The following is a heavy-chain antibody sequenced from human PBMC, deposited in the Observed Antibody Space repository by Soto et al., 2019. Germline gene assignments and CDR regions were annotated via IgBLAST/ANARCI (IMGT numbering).Heavy chain of an antibody. J-gene: IGHJ4*02. Sequence: PSQTQPLTYTVSGGNIRTVGYYWNWIRQHPGKGLEWIGYFYYSGSTYYNPSLKSRVTMSVDTSKNQFSLKLSSVTAADTAVYYXARIPNYYDASGYVYWGQGTLVTVFS. V-gene: IGHV4-30-4*08. D-gene: IGHD3-22*01. CDR1: GGNIRTVGYY. CDR3: ARIPNYYDASGYVY. CDR2: FYYSGST.